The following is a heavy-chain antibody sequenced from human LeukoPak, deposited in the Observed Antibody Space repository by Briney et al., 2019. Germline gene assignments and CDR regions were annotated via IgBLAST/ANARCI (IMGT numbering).Heavy chain of an antibody. CDR2: IYHSGST. D-gene: IGHD3-3*01. CDR3: ARAYYDFWSGPGGSYYFDY. V-gene: IGHV4-38-2*02. Sequence: SETLSLACTVSGYSISSGYYWGWIRQPPGKGLEWIGSIYHSGSTYYNPSLKSRVTISVDTSKNQFPLKLSSVTAADTAVYYCARAYYDFWSGPGGSYYFDYWGQGTLVTVSS. J-gene: IGHJ4*02. CDR1: GYSISSGYY.